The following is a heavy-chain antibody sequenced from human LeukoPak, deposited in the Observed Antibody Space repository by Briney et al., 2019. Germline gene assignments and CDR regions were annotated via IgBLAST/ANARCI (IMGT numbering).Heavy chain of an antibody. D-gene: IGHD3-9*01. J-gene: IGHJ4*02. CDR3: ARQFQAWDDSDILTGYSYFDY. CDR2: IYYSGST. Sequence: SETLSLTCTVSGGSISSSSYYWGWIRQPPGKGLEWIGSIYYSGSTYYNPSLKGRVTISVDTSKNQFSLKLSSVTAADTAVYYCARQFQAWDDSDILTGYSYFDYWGQGTLVIV. CDR1: GGSISSSSYY. V-gene: IGHV4-39*01.